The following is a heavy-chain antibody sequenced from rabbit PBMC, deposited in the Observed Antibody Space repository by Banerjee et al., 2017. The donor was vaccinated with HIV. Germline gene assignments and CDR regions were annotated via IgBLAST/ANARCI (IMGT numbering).Heavy chain of an antibody. D-gene: IGHD1-1*01. J-gene: IGHJ4*01. CDR1: GFSFSSGYD. CDR3: SIFPYYVQWSYDL. V-gene: IGHV1S40*01. Sequence: QSLGVSGGDLVKPGASLTLTCTASGFSFSSGYDMCWVRQAPGKGLEWIGCIYTDSGSTYFANWAKGRFTISETSSTTVTLRMSSLTAADTATSLSSIFPYYVQWSYDLWGPGTLVTV. CDR2: IYTDSGST.